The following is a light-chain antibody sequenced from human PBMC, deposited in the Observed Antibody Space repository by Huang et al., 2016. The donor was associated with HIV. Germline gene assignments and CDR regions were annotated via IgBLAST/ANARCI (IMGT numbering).Light chain of an antibody. V-gene: IGKV4-1*01. CDR2: WAS. J-gene: IGKJ5*01. Sequence: DIVMTQSPDSLAVSLGERATVNCKSSQSVVYGSNNKNYLAWYQQKPGQPPKLLIYWASTRESGVPDRFSGSGSGTDFTLTISSLQAEDVAVYYCQQYYNAPITFGQGTRLEI. CDR3: QQYYNAPIT. CDR1: QSVVYGSNNKNY.